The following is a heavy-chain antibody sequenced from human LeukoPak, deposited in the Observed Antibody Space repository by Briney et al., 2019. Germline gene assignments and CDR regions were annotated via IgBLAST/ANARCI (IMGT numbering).Heavy chain of an antibody. D-gene: IGHD3-22*01. J-gene: IGHJ5*02. CDR3: ATDLLYYDSSGPNR. Sequence: ASVKVSCKVSGYTLTELSMHWVRQAPGKGLEWMGGFDPEDGETIYAQKFQGRVTMTEDTFTDTAYMELSSLRSEDTAVYYCATDLLYYDSSGPNRWGQGTLVTVSS. CDR1: GYTLTELS. CDR2: FDPEDGET. V-gene: IGHV1-24*01.